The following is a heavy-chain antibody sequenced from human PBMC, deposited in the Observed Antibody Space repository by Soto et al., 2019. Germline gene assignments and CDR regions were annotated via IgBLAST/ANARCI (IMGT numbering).Heavy chain of an antibody. J-gene: IGHJ5*02. CDR3: ARGAYCSSTSCYGFYWFDP. D-gene: IGHD2-2*01. CDR1: GGSISNFY. CDR2: VYYSGST. V-gene: IGHV4-59*12. Sequence: SETLSLTCTVSGGSISNFYWSWIRQPPEKGLEWIGYVYYSGSTNYNPSLKRRVTISVDTSKAQFSLKLSSVTAADTAVYYCARGAYCSSTSCYGFYWFDPWGQGTLVTVSS.